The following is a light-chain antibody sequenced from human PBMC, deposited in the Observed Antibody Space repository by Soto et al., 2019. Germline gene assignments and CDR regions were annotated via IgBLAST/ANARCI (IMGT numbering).Light chain of an antibody. CDR1: QGISDR. Sequence: DIQMTQSPSSVSASVGDRVTITWRASQGISDRLAWYQQKPGKAPKLLIYSASTLYSGGPSGFSGSGSGTDFTLIISNLQPEDFATYYCQQAYSFPRTFGGGTKVDIK. J-gene: IGKJ4*01. V-gene: IGKV1-12*01. CDR3: QQAYSFPRT. CDR2: SAS.